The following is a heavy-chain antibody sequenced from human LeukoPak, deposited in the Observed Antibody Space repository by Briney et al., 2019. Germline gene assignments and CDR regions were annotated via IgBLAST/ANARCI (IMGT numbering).Heavy chain of an antibody. D-gene: IGHD1-26*01. CDR1: GGSISSSNW. CDR2: IYHSGST. J-gene: IGHJ4*02. CDR3: ARIRYSGTYGTV. V-gene: IGHV4-4*02. Sequence: SGTLSLTCAVSGGSISSSNWWSWVRQPPGKGLEWIGEIYHSGSTNYNPSLKSRVTISVDTSKSQFSLYLSSVTAADTAVYYCARIRYSGTYGTVWGQGTLVTVSS.